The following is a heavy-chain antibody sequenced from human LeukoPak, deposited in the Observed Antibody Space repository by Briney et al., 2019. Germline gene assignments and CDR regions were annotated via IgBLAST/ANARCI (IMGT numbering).Heavy chain of an antibody. Sequence: GASVKVSCKASGYTFTSYYMHWVRQAPGQGLEWMGIINPSGGSTSYAQKFQGRVTMTRDTSTSTVYMELSSLRSEDTAVYYCAREGIAVAGELEYFQHWGQGTLVTVSS. V-gene: IGHV1-46*01. J-gene: IGHJ1*01. D-gene: IGHD6-19*01. CDR1: GYTFTSYY. CDR3: AREGIAVAGELEYFQH. CDR2: INPSGGST.